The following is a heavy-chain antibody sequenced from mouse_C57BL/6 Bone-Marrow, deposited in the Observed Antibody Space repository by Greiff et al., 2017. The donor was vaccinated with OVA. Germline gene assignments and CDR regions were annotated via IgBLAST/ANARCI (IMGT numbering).Heavy chain of an antibody. J-gene: IGHJ1*03. CDR1: GYTFTSYT. Sequence: QVQLKQSGAELARPGASVKMSCKASGYTFTSYTMHWVKQRPGQGLEWIGYINPSSGYTKYNQKFKDKATLTADKSSSTAYMQLSSLTSEDSAVYYCARELGQWYFDVWGTGTTVTVSS. CDR2: INPSSGYT. V-gene: IGHV1-4*01. CDR3: ARELGQWYFDV. D-gene: IGHD4-1*01.